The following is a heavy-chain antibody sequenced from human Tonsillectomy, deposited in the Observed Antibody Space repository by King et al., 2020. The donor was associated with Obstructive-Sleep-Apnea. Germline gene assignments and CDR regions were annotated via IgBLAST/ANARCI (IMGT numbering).Heavy chain of an antibody. CDR1: GFTFSSYI. J-gene: IGHJ4*02. CDR3: AREDAIDY. Sequence: VQLVESGGGLVKPGGSLRLSCAASGFTFSSYIMNCVRQAPGKGLEGGSSISSSSSYIYYADSVKGRFTISRDNAKNSLYLQMNSLRAEETAVYYCAREDAIDYWGQGTLVTVSS. CDR2: ISSSSSYI. V-gene: IGHV3-21*01.